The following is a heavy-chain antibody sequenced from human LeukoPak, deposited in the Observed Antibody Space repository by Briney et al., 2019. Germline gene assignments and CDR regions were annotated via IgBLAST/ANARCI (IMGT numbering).Heavy chain of an antibody. CDR3: ARVGTRYYDSSGYYYGY. J-gene: IGHJ4*02. CDR2: ISAYNGNT. CDR1: GYTFTSYG. V-gene: IGHV1-18*01. Sequence: ASVKVYCKASGYTFTSYGISWVRQAPGQGLEWMGWISAYNGNTNYAQKLQGRVTMTTDTSTSTAYMELRSLRSDDTAVYYCARVGTRYYDSSGYYYGYWGQGTLVTVSS. D-gene: IGHD3-22*01.